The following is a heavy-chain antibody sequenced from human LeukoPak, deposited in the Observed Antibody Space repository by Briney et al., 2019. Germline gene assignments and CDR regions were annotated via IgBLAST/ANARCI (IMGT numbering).Heavy chain of an antibody. Sequence: GGSLRLSCAASGFTFSDYYMNWIRQAPGKGLEWVSYVSGSASTIYYADSVKGRFTISRDNAKNSLYLQMNGLRAEDTAVYYCARDSGPVDFWGQGTLVTVSS. CDR2: VSGSASTI. CDR1: GFTFSDYY. V-gene: IGHV3-11*01. J-gene: IGHJ4*02. CDR3: ARDSGPVDF. D-gene: IGHD3-10*01.